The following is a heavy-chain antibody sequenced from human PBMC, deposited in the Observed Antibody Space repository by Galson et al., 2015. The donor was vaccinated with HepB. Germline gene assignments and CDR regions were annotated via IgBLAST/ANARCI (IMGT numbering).Heavy chain of an antibody. CDR3: ARCRGSSGYYYYMDV. D-gene: IGHD2-15*01. V-gene: IGHV1-8*02. CDR1: GYTFTSYG. Sequence: SVKVSCKASGYTFTSYGISWVRQAPGQGLEWMGWMNPNSGNTGYAQKFQGRVTMTRNTSISTAYMELSSLRSEDTAVYYCARCRGSSGYYYYMDVWGKGTTVTVSS. J-gene: IGHJ6*03. CDR2: MNPNSGNT.